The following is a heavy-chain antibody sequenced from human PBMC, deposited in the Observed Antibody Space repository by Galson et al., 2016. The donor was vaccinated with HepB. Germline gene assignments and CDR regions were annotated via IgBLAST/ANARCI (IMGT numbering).Heavy chain of an antibody. J-gene: IGHJ5*02. V-gene: IGHV4-61*01. CDR3: AGKPFDYVWGSYFWFDP. CDR1: GGSVSTSSYY. Sequence: LSLTCTVSGGSVSTSSYYWSWIRQPPGRGLEWVGYMYSTGSTNYNPSLKSRVTISVDTSKNQFSLDLSSVTAADTAVYYCAGKPFDYVWGSYFWFDPWGQGTLVTVSS. CDR2: MYSTGST. D-gene: IGHD3-16*01.